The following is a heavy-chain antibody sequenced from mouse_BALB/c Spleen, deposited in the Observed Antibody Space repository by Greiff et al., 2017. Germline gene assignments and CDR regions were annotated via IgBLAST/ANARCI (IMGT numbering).Heavy chain of an antibody. CDR1: GFTFSSYG. CDR2: ISSGGSYT. V-gene: IGHV5-6*01. J-gene: IGHJ3*01. Sequence: EVQRVESGGDLVKPGGSLKLSCAASGFTFSSYGMSWVRQTPDKRLEWVATISSGGSYTYYPDSVKGRFTISRDNAKNTLYLQMSSLKSEDTAMYYCARPITTAPWFAYWGQGTLVTVSA. CDR3: ARPITTAPWFAY. D-gene: IGHD1-2*01.